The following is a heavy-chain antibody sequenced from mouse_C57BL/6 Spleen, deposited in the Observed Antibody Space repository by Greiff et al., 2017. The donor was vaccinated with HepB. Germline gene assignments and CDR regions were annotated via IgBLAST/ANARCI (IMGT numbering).Heavy chain of an antibody. CDR1: GYAFSSSW. V-gene: IGHV1-82*01. D-gene: IGHD2-4*01. CDR2: IYPGDGDT. Sequence: QVQLQQSGPELVKPGASVKISCKASGYAFSSSWMNWVKQRPGKGLEWIGRIYPGDGDTNYNGKFKGKATLTADKSSSTAYMQLSSLTSEDSAVYFCARDIYYDYLHAMDYWGQGTSVTVSS. CDR3: ARDIYYDYLHAMDY. J-gene: IGHJ4*01.